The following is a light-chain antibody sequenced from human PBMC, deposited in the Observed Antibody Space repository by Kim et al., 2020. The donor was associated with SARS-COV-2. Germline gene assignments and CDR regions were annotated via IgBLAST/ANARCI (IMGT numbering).Light chain of an antibody. CDR2: GAY. V-gene: IGKV3-20*01. CDR1: QTLTYNG. CDR3: QQYESSPLT. Sequence: EIVLTQSPGTLSLSLGERVTLSCRARQTLTYNGLAWYQQRPGQAPRLLIYGAYHRITGTPDRFSGSGSGTDFALTINRLEPEDFAVYYCQQYESSPLTFGGGTKLEI. J-gene: IGKJ4*01.